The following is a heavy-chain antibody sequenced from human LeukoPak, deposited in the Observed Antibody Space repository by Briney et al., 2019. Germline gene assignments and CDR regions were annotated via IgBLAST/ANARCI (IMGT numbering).Heavy chain of an antibody. Sequence: SETLSLTCTVSGGSISSYYWSWIRQPAGKGLEWIGRIYTSGSTTYNPSLQSRVTMSVDTSKNQFSLKLSSVTAADTAVYYCARDLNWYSGSPFDYWGQGTLVTVSS. CDR2: IYTSGST. CDR3: ARDLNWYSGSPFDY. CDR1: GGSISSYY. D-gene: IGHD1-26*01. V-gene: IGHV4-4*07. J-gene: IGHJ4*02.